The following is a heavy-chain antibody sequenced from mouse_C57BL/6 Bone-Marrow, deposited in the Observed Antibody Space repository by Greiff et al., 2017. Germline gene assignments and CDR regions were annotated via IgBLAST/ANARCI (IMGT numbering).Heavy chain of an antibody. V-gene: IGHV1-69*01. CDR3: ARSGPNWYFDV. Sequence: QVQLQQPGAELVMPGASVKLSCKASGYTFTSYWMHWVKQRPGQGLEWIGELDPSDSYTNYHQKFKGQSTLTVDKSSSTAYMQLSSLTSEDSAVYYCARSGPNWYFDVWGTGTTVTVSS. CDR1: GYTFTSYW. J-gene: IGHJ1*03. CDR2: LDPSDSYT.